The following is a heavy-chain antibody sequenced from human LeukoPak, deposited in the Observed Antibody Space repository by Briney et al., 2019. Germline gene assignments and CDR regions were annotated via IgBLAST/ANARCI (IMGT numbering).Heavy chain of an antibody. Sequence: SETLSLTCTVSGGSISSYYWSWIRQPAGKGLEWIGRIYTSGSTNYNPSLKSRVTMSVDTSKNQFSLKLSSVTAADTAVYYCAGGYYWCSGGSCYSYYFDYWGQGTLVTVSS. CDR3: AGGYYWCSGGSCYSYYFDY. D-gene: IGHD2-15*01. J-gene: IGHJ4*02. CDR1: GGSISSYY. V-gene: IGHV4-4*07. CDR2: IYTSGST.